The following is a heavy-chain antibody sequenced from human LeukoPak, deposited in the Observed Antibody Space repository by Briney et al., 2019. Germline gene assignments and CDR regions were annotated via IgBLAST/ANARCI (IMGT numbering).Heavy chain of an antibody. CDR2: IYYSGST. D-gene: IGHD2-15*01. CDR1: GGSISSYY. V-gene: IGHV4-59*08. CDR3: ARHLYCSGGSCYLSYYYYGMDV. J-gene: IGHJ6*02. Sequence: PSETLSLTCTVPGGSISSYYWSWIRQPPGKGLEWIGYIYYSGSTNYNPSLKSRVSISVDTSKNQFSLKLSSVTAADTSVYYCARHLYCSGGSCYLSYYYYGMDVWGQGTTVTVSS.